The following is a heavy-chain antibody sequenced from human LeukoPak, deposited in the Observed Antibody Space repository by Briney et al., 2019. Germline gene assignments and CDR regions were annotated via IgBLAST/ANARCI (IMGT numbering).Heavy chain of an antibody. CDR2: IVVGSGNT. CDR3: ARAYYGSGSYYWGYYYYMDV. D-gene: IGHD3-10*01. V-gene: IGHV1-58*02. J-gene: IGHJ6*03. CDR1: GFTFTSSA. Sequence: SVKVSCKASGFTFTSSAMQWVRQARGQRLEWIGWIVVGSGNTNYAQKFQERVTITRDMSTSTAYMELSSLRSEDTAVYYCARAYYGSGSYYWGYYYYMDVWGKGTTVTVSS.